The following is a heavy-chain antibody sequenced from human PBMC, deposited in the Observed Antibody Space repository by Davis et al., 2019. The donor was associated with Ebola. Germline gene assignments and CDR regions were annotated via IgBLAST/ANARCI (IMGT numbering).Heavy chain of an antibody. CDR3: ASSGSFYDYHAYFDY. CDR2: ISSSGDFL. CDR1: GLPFSTYP. D-gene: IGHD5-12*01. Sequence: GESLKISCAVSGLPFSTYPMNWVRQAPGKGLEWVSSISSSGDFLYYADSLQGRFTIPRDNANHSVSLQMNSLRAEDTAVYYCASSGSFYDYHAYFDYWGQGALVTVSS. V-gene: IGHV3-21*01. J-gene: IGHJ4*02.